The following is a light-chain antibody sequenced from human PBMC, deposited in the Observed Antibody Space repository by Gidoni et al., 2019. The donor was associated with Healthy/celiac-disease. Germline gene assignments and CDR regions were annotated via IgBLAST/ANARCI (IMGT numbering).Light chain of an antibody. J-gene: IGKJ4*01. CDR2: AAS. CDR1: QSISSY. V-gene: IGKV1-39*01. CDR3: QQSYSTPRT. Sequence: DIQMTQSPSSLSASVGDRVTITCRASQSISSYLNWYQQKPGKAPKLLIYAASSLQSGFPSRFSGSGSGTDFTLTISSLRPEDFATYYCQQSYSTPRTFGGXTKVEIK.